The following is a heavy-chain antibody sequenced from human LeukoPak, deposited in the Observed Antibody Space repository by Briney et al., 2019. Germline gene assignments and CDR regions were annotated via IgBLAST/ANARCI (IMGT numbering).Heavy chain of an antibody. CDR1: GFTFSSYA. V-gene: IGHV3-30*04. J-gene: IGHJ4*02. Sequence: GGSLRLSCAASGFTFSSYAMHWVRQAPGKGLEWVAVISYDGSNKYYADSVKGRFTISRDNAKNSLYLQMNSLRAEDTALYYCARDSRWFGELPDYWGQGTLVTVSS. CDR3: ARDSRWFGELPDY. CDR2: ISYDGSNK. D-gene: IGHD3-10*01.